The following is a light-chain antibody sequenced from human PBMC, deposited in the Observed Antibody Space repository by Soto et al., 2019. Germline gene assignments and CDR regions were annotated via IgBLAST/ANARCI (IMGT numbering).Light chain of an antibody. CDR1: SSNIGAGYD. J-gene: IGLJ1*01. CDR3: QSYDSSLTGFYV. CDR2: GNS. Sequence: QSVLTQPPSVSGAPGQRVTISCTGSSSNIGAGYDVHWYQHLPGTAPKLLIYGNSNRPSGVPDRFSGSKSGTSASLAITGLQAEDEAVYYCQSYDSSLTGFYVFGTGTKVTVL. V-gene: IGLV1-40*01.